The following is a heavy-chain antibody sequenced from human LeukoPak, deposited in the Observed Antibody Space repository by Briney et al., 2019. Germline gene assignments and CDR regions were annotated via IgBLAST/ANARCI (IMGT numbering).Heavy chain of an antibody. CDR2: IYYSGST. J-gene: IGHJ4*02. V-gene: IGHV4-39*01. Sequence: PSETLSLTCTVSGGSISSSSYYWGWIRQPPGKGLEWIGSIYYSGSTYYNPSLKSRVTISVDTSKNQFSLKLSSVTAADTAVYYCARVGSVQLERRGSLSWGQGTLVTVSS. CDR1: GGSISSSSYY. CDR3: ARVGSVQLERRGSLS. D-gene: IGHD1-1*01.